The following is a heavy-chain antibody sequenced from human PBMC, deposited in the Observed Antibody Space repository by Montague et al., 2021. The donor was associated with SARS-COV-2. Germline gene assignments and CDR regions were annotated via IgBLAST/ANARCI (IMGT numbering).Heavy chain of an antibody. J-gene: IGHJ4*02. CDR3: VRHPHYDGLNGPPDF. Sequence: LRLSCAASGFTFSRHGMSWVRQAPGKGLEWIGEISHSGGTNYNPSLKSRVAISVDTSKNQFFLRLTSVTAADTAFYYCVRHPHYDGLNGPPDFWDQGTLVTVSS. CDR2: ISHSGGT. D-gene: IGHD3-9*01. CDR1: GFTFSRHG. V-gene: IGHV4-34*01.